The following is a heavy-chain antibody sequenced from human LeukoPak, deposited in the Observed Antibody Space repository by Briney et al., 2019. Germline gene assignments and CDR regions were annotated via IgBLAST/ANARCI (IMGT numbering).Heavy chain of an antibody. Sequence: SETLSLTCTVSGGSITSHYWSWIRQPPGKGLEWIGYIYTSGSTNYNPSLKSRVTISVDTSKNQFSLKLSSVTAADTAVYYCARLDETFGEFDYWGQGTLVTVSS. CDR2: IYTSGST. V-gene: IGHV4-4*09. CDR1: GGSITSHY. D-gene: IGHD3-10*01. J-gene: IGHJ4*02. CDR3: ARLDETFGEFDY.